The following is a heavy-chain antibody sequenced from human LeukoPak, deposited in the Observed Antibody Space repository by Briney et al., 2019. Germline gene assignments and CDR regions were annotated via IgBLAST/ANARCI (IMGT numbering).Heavy chain of an antibody. CDR2: FDPEDGET. CDR3: ATKPRRYYDSSGYYYYDY. Sequence: ASVKVSCKASGDNFRNYAMTWVRQAPGKGLEWMGGFDPEDGETIYAQKFQGRVTMTEDTSTDTAYMELSSLRSEDTAVYYCATKPRRYYDSSGYYYYDYWGQGTLVTVSS. D-gene: IGHD3-22*01. J-gene: IGHJ4*02. V-gene: IGHV1-24*01. CDR1: GDNFRNYA.